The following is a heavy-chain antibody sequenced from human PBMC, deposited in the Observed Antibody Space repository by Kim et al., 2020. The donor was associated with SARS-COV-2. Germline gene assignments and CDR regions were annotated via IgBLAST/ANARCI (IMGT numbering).Heavy chain of an antibody. D-gene: IGHD3-10*01. J-gene: IGHJ4*02. CDR2: ISSSGSVI. Sequence: PGGSLRLSCAASGFTFSDHYMTWIRQAPGKGLEWISYISSSGSVIYYADSVQGRFTISRDNAKKSLFLQMNSLRGEDTAVYFCARGVYYFGLDTYGKLDYWGQGTLVTVSS. CDR3: ARGVYYFGLDTYGKLDY. V-gene: IGHV3-11*04. CDR1: GFTFSDHY.